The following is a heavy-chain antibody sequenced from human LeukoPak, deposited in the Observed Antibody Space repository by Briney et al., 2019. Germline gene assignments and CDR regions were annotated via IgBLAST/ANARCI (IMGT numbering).Heavy chain of an antibody. V-gene: IGHV4-34*01. CDR1: GGSFSGYY. Sequence: PSETLSLTCAVYGGSFSGYYWSWIRKPPGKGLEWIGEINHSGSTNYNPSLKSRVTISVDTSKNQFSLKLSSVTAADTAVYYCARASGGYYYYGMDVWGQGTTVTAS. J-gene: IGHJ6*02. CDR2: INHSGST. D-gene: IGHD6-25*01. CDR3: ARASGGYYYYGMDV.